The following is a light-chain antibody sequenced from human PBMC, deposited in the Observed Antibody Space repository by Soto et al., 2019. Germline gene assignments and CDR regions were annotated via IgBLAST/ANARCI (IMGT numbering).Light chain of an antibody. CDR3: GSYTTSNPQV. CDR1: SSDVGTYNY. V-gene: IGLV2-14*01. J-gene: IGLJ3*02. Sequence: QSALTQPASVSGSPGQSITISCTGTSSDVGTYNYVSWYQHRPGKAPKLMIYDVSYRPSGVSNRFSGSKSANTASRTISGLQAEDEADYYCGSYTTSNPQVFGGGTKVTVL. CDR2: DVS.